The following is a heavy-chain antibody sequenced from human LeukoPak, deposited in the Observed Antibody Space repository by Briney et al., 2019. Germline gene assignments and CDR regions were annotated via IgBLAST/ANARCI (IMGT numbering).Heavy chain of an antibody. J-gene: IGHJ3*02. CDR2: IIPIFGTA. CDR1: GGTFSSYA. D-gene: IGHD2-21*01. Sequence: VASVKVSCKASGGTFSSYAISWVRQAPGQGLEWMGGIIPIFGTANYAQKFQGRVTITADESTSTAYMELSSLRSEDTAVYYCARPRFRRSTFDIRGQGTMVTVSS. CDR3: ARPRFRRSTFDI. V-gene: IGHV1-69*13.